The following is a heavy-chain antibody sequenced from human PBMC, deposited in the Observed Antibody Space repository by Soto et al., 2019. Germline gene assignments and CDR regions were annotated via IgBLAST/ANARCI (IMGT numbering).Heavy chain of an antibody. CDR1: GFTFSSYG. CDR3: AKDPDYGGNPYQFDY. D-gene: IGHD4-17*01. J-gene: IGHJ4*02. V-gene: IGHV3-30*18. Sequence: LRLSCAASGFTFSSYGMHWVRQAPGKGLEWVAVISYDGSNKYYADSVKGRFTISRDNSKNTLYLQMNSLRAEDTAVYYCAKDPDYGGNPYQFDYWGQGTLVTVSS. CDR2: ISYDGSNK.